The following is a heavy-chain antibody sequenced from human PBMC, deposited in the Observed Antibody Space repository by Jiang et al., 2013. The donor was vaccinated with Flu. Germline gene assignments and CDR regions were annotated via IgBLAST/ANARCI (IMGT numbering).Heavy chain of an antibody. J-gene: IGHJ3*02. D-gene: IGHD2-21*02. CDR2: IIPIFGTA. CDR3: ARPLAYCGGDCYSEGNAFDI. CDR1: RHPXRSYS. Sequence: SGAEVKKPGSSVKVSCKAFWRHPXRSYSYQLGGDRPRRTRALSGWEGIIPIFGTANYAQKFQGRVTITADKSTSTAYMELSSLRSEDTAVYYCARPLAYCGGDCYSEGNAFDIWGPRDNGHRLF. V-gene: IGHV1-69*06.